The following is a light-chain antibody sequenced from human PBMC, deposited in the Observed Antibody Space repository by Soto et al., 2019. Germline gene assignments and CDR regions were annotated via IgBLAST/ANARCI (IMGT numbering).Light chain of an antibody. V-gene: IGLV1-51*02. J-gene: IGLJ2*01. CDR1: RSNLGSDF. CDR3: GAWDTSLSGGV. Sequence: QSVLTQPPSVAAAPGKKVTISRSGRRSNLGSDFVSWYQQLPGTAPKLLIYEDNKQPSGIPDRFSGSKSGTSATLGITGLQTGDECDYYCGAWDTSLSGGVFGGGTKLTVL. CDR2: EDN.